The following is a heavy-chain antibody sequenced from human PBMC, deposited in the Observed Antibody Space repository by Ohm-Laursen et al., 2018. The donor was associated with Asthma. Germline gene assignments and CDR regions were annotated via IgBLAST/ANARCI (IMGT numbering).Heavy chain of an antibody. CDR2: GGSYYDGGLK. CDR3: ARGHGYNLY. CDR1: GFTFRSYA. Sequence: SLRLSCAASGFTFRSYAMHWVRQAPGKGLEWVAVGGSYYDGGLKCYADSVNGRFTVSRDDSKNTLYLQMNSLRPDDTAVYYCARGHGYNLYWGQGTLVTVSS. J-gene: IGHJ4*02. V-gene: IGHV3-30-3*01. D-gene: IGHD5-24*01.